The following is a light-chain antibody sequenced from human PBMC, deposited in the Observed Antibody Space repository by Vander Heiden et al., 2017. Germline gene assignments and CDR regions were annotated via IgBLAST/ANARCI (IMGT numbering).Light chain of an antibody. Sequence: DIQINPSPSSLSASVGDRVTITCRASQGGSVYLAWYQQKPVEVPEILIYAAATFQPGFPSRLRGRRSGTDFTSTTASLQPEECATYYCQKYNSAPWTFGQGTKVEIK. CDR1: QGGSVY. J-gene: IGKJ1*01. CDR3: QKYNSAPWT. V-gene: IGKV1-27*01. CDR2: AAA.